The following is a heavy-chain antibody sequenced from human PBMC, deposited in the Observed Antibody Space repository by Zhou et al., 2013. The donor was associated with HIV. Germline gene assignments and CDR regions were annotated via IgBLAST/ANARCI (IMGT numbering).Heavy chain of an antibody. V-gene: IGHV1-18*01. CDR1: GYTFASHG. CDR3: ARTYNSYYYYYMDV. D-gene: IGHD3-22*01. CDR2: ISAYNGDT. J-gene: IGHJ6*03. Sequence: QVQLVQSGPEVKKPGASVKVSCKASGYTFASHGISWVRQAPGQGLEWMGWISAYNGDTNYAQKLQGRVTMTTDTSTSTAYMELRSLRSDDTAVYYXARTYNSYYYYYMDVWGKGTTVTVSS.